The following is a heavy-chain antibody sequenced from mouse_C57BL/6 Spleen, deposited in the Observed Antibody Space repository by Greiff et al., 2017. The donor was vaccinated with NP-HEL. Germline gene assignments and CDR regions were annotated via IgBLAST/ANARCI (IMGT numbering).Heavy chain of an antibody. Sequence: QVQLQQSGAELARPGASVKLSCKASGYTFTSYGISWVKQRTGQGLEWIGEIYPRSGNTYYNEKFKGKATLTADKSSSTAYMELRSLTSEDSAVYFCVRRGDSSGRGYYFDYWGQGTTLTVSS. J-gene: IGHJ2*01. V-gene: IGHV1-81*01. D-gene: IGHD3-2*02. CDR1: GYTFTSYG. CDR3: VRRGDSSGRGYYFDY. CDR2: IYPRSGNT.